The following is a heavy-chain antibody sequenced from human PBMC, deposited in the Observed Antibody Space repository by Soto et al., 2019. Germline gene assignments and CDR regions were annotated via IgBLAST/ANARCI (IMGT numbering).Heavy chain of an antibody. V-gene: IGHV3-9*01. Sequence: EVQLVESGGGLVQPGRSLRLSCAASGFTFDDYAMHWVRQAPGKGLEWVSGISWHSGSIGYADSVKGRFTISRDNAKNSLYLQMNSLRAEDTALYYCAKGKGGGDHHYYDYGMDVWGQGPTVTVSS. D-gene: IGHD4-17*01. CDR2: ISWHSGSI. CDR1: GFTFDDYA. J-gene: IGHJ6*02. CDR3: AKGKGGGDHHYYDYGMDV.